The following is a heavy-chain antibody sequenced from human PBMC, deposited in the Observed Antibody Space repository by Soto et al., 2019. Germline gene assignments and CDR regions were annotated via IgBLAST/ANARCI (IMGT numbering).Heavy chain of an antibody. CDR2: IYYSGST. CDR1: GGSISSYY. Sequence: SETLSLTCTVSGGSISSYYWSWIRQPPGKGLEWIGYIYYSGSTNYNPSLKSRVTISVDTSKNQFSLKLSSVTAADTAVYYCAREYNNDILTGYYWHYYFDYWGQGTLVTVSS. D-gene: IGHD3-9*01. J-gene: IGHJ4*02. CDR3: AREYNNDILTGYYWHYYFDY. V-gene: IGHV4-59*01.